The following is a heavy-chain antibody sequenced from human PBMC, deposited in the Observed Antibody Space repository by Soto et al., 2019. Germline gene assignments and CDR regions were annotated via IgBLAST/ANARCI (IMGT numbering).Heavy chain of an antibody. CDR1: GLTFKNAW. V-gene: IGHV3-15*01. CDR2: IKSKTDAGTT. Sequence: EVQLVESGGGLVKPGGSVRLSCAASGLTFKNAWMSWVRQAPGKGLEWVGRIKSKTDAGTTDYAAPVKDRFTFSRDDSKNTLYLQINSLKTEDTAVYYCTTDLPYHCSCGSCFASWGQGTLVTVSS. D-gene: IGHD2-15*01. CDR3: TTDLPYHCSCGSCFAS. J-gene: IGHJ5*01.